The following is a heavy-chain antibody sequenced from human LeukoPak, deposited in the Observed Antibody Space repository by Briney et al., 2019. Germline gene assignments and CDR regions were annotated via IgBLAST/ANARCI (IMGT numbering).Heavy chain of an antibody. D-gene: IGHD2-8*01. V-gene: IGHV3-74*01. CDR3: AREVKEAMLYSVYYYDYYMDV. CDR2: INSGGRST. Sequence: GGALRLSCAASGLTFSSYWMHWVRQAPGKGLVWVSRINSGGRSTSYADSVKGRFTISRENAKNTLSLQMSSLRPEDTAVYYCAREVKEAMLYSVYYYDYYMDVWGKGTRGTVS. J-gene: IGHJ6*03. CDR1: GLTFSSYW.